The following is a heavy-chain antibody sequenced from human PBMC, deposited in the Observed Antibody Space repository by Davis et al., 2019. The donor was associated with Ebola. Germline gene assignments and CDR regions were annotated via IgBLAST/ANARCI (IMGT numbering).Heavy chain of an antibody. CDR3: ARDLGMASNTGDF. CDR1: GGTFSSYA. D-gene: IGHD5-24*01. J-gene: IGHJ4*01. V-gene: IGHV1-69*04. CDR2: IIPILGIA. Sequence: SVKVSCKASGGTFSSYAISWVRQAPGQGLEWMGRIIPILGIANYAQKFQGRVTITADKSTSTAYMELSSLRSEETGVYYCARDLGMASNTGDFWGQGTPVTLSS.